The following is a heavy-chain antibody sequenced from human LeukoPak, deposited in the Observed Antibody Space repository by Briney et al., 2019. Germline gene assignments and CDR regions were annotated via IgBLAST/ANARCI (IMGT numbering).Heavy chain of an antibody. D-gene: IGHD2-2*01. CDR3: ARALISGYCSSTSCYGFDY. CDR2: ISSRSTI. V-gene: IGHV3-69-1*02. CDR1: GFTFSDYY. J-gene: IGHJ4*02. Sequence: PGASLRLSCAASGFTFSDYYMNWVRQASGKGLEWVSSISSRSTIYYADSVKGRFTISRDNAKNSLYLQMKSLRAEDTAVYYCARALISGYCSSTSCYGFDYWGQGTLVTVSS.